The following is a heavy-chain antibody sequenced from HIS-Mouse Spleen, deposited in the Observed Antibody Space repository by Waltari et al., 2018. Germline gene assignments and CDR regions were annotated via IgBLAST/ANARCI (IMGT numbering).Heavy chain of an antibody. Sequence: QVPLVEPGGGVVQPGRARSLSWAASGFPFSLSGLQWGRQAPGKGLEWGAVISYDGSNKYYADSVKGRFTISRDNSKNTLYLQMNSLRAEDTAVYYCAKASWGEAFDIWGQGTMVTVSS. J-gene: IGHJ3*02. CDR3: AKASWGEAFDI. CDR1: GFPFSLSG. V-gene: IGHV3-30*18. D-gene: IGHD3-16*01. CDR2: ISYDGSNK.